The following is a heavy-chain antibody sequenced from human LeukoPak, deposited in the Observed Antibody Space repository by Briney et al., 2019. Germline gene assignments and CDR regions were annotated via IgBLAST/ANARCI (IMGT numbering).Heavy chain of an antibody. CDR2: IYTSGST. CDR3: ARVNYYDSSGIDY. V-gene: IGHV4-61*02. J-gene: IGHJ4*02. D-gene: IGHD3-22*01. Sequence: SQTLSHTCTVSGGSISSGSYYWSWIRQPAGKGLEWIGRIYTSGSTNYNPSLKSRVTISVDTSKNQFSLKLSSVTAADTAVYYCARVNYYDSSGIDYWGQGTLVTVSS. CDR1: GGSISSGSYY.